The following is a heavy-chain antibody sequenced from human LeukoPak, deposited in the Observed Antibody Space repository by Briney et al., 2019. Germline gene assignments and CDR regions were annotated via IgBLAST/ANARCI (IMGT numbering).Heavy chain of an antibody. J-gene: IGHJ4*02. CDR2: INHSGST. D-gene: IGHD3-22*01. Sequence: SETLSLTCAVYGGSFSGYYWSWIRQPPGKGLEWIGEINHSGSTNYNPSLKSRVTISVDTSKNQFSLKLSSVTAADTAVYYCARVDSYYDTRGYIDYWGQGTLVTVSS. V-gene: IGHV4-34*01. CDR1: GGSFSGYY. CDR3: ARVDSYYDTRGYIDY.